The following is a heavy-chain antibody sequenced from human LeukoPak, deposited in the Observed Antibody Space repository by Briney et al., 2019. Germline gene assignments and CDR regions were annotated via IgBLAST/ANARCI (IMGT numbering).Heavy chain of an antibody. V-gene: IGHV4-39*07. D-gene: IGHD3-22*01. Sequence: SETLSLTCTVSGGSISSSSYFWGWIRQPPGKGLEWIGSGSIYYSGNTYYNPSLKSRLTISVDTSNNQFSLNLNSVTAADTAVYFCARDEGSAYPFDYWGQGTLVTVSS. CDR2: IYYSGNT. J-gene: IGHJ4*02. CDR1: GGSISSSSYF. CDR3: ARDEGSAYPFDY.